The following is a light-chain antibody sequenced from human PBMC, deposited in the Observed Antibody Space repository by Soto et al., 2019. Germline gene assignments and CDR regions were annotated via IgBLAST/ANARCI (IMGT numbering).Light chain of an antibody. J-gene: IGLJ1*01. Sequence: QSVLTQPASVSGSPGQSITISCTGTSSDVGTYNLVSWYQQHPGKAPKLMIYEGSKRPSGVSNRFSGSKSGNTASLTISGLQAEDEADYYCCSYEGSSTFMFGIGTKVTVL. CDR2: EGS. CDR1: SSDVGTYNL. V-gene: IGLV2-23*01. CDR3: CSYEGSSTFM.